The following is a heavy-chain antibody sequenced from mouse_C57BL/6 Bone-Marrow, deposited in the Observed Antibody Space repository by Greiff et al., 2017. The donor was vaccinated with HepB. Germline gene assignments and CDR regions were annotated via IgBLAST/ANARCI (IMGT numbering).Heavy chain of an antibody. CDR2: ISSGGDYI. CDR3: TRPYDYEAWFAY. Sequence: EVKLQESGEGLVKPGGSLKLSCAASGFTFSSYAMSWVRQTPEKRLEWVAYISSGGDYIYYADTLKGRFTISRDNARNTLYLQMSSLKSEDTAMYYCTRPYDYEAWFAYWGQGTLVTVSA. J-gene: IGHJ3*01. D-gene: IGHD2-4*01. V-gene: IGHV5-9-1*02. CDR1: GFTFSSYA.